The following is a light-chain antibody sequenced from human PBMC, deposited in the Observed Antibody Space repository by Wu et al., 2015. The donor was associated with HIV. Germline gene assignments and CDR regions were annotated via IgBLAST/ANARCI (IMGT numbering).Light chain of an antibody. J-gene: IGKJ3*01. CDR1: ASVNNGY. V-gene: IGKV3-20*01. CDR3: QQYRT. Sequence: EIVLTQSPVNVSMPPGSRVTLSCRASASVNNGYLAWYQQEPGQSPSLLVFDAASRAPGIPDRFGGSGSRTDFTLTISRLEPEDFAVYFCQQYRTFGPGTKVDIK. CDR2: DAA.